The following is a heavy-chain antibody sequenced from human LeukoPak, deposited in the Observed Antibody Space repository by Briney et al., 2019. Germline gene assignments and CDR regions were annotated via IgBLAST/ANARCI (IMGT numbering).Heavy chain of an antibody. V-gene: IGHV3-21*01. CDR1: GVTFSSYS. D-gene: IGHD6-19*01. Sequence: PGGSLRLSCAASGVTFSSYSMNWVRQAPGKGLEWVASISSSSIYIYYADSVKGRFTIFRDNAKKSVHLQMNSLRAEDTAVYYCARGASVVAGSDNAFDIWGQGTMVTVSS. J-gene: IGHJ3*02. CDR2: ISSSSIYI. CDR3: ARGASVVAGSDNAFDI.